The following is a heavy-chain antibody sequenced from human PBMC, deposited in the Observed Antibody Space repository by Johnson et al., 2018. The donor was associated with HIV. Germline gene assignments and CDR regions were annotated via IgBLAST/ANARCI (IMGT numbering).Heavy chain of an antibody. CDR2: ISYDGSNK. CDR3: ARVGIVATILGAFDI. V-gene: IGHV3-30-3*01. Sequence: QVQLVESGGGVVQPGRSLRLSCAASGFTFSSYAMHWVRQAPGKGLEWVAVISYDGSNKYYADSVKGRFTISRDNSKKTLYLQMNSLRAEDTAVYYCARVGIVATILGAFDIWGQGTMVTVSS. CDR1: GFTFSSYA. D-gene: IGHD5-12*01. J-gene: IGHJ3*02.